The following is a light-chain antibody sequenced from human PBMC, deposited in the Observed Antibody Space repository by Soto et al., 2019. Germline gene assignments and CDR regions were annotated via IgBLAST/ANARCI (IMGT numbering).Light chain of an antibody. CDR2: DAS. CDR3: QQYNSYWT. Sequence: IQMTEAPSTLYACVVGRDCISFRASQSISSWLAWYQQKPGKAPKLLIYDASSLESGVPSRFSGSGSGTEFTLTISSLQPDDFATYYCQQYNSYWTFGQGTKVDI. J-gene: IGKJ1*01. CDR1: QSISSW. V-gene: IGKV1-5*01.